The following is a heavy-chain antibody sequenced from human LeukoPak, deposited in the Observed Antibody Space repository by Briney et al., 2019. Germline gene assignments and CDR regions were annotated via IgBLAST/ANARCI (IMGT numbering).Heavy chain of an antibody. V-gene: IGHV4-59*01. J-gene: IGHJ6*03. D-gene: IGHD5-18*01. CDR1: GGSISSYY. CDR2: IYYSGST. Sequence: SETLSLTCTVSGGSISSYYWSWIRQPPGKGLEWLGYIYYSGSTNYNTSLKSRVTISVDTSKNQFSLKLSSVTAADTAVYYCARVGYSYGLTYYYYYMDVWGKGTTVTVSS. CDR3: ARVGYSYGLTYYYYYMDV.